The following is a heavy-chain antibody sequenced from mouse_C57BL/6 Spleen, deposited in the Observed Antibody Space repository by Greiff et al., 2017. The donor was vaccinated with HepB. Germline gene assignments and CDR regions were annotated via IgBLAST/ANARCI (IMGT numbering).Heavy chain of an antibody. J-gene: IGHJ4*01. Sequence: VQLQQSGPELVKPGASVKIPCKASGYTFTDYNMDWVKQSHGKSLEWIGDINPNNGGTIYNQKFKGKATLTVDKSSSTAYMELRSLASEDTAVYYWARLYYGSSLDAMDYGGQGTSVTVSS. CDR1: GYTFTDYN. V-gene: IGHV1-18*01. D-gene: IGHD1-1*01. CDR2: INPNNGGT. CDR3: ARLYYGSSLDAMDY.